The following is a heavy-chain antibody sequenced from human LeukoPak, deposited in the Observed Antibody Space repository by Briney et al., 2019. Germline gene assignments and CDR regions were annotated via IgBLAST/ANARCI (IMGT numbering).Heavy chain of an antibody. J-gene: IGHJ4*02. CDR1: GGTFSSYT. V-gene: IGHV1-69*04. D-gene: IGHD6-13*01. CDR2: IIPILGIA. CDR3: ARDKIAAAGNFDY. Sequence: SVKVSCKASGGTFSSYTISWVRQAPGQGLEWMGRIIPILGIANYAQKFQGRVAITADKSTSTAYMELSSLRSEDTAVYYCARDKIAAAGNFDYWGQGTLVTVSS.